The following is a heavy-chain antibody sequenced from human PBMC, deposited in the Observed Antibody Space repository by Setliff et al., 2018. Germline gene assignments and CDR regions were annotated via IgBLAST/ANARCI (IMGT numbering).Heavy chain of an antibody. CDR2: IIPFFGNT. CDR3: ATPHCSDGTCRYYFES. CDR1: GGTFGSSA. V-gene: IGHV1-69*13. Sequence: ASVKVSCKVSGGTFGSSAFTWVRQAPGPGLEYMGGIIPFFGNTNYAQKFQGRLSITADESTNTVYMELSRLRSEDTAMYYCATPHCSDGTCRYYFESWGQGALVTVSS. J-gene: IGHJ4*02. D-gene: IGHD2-15*01.